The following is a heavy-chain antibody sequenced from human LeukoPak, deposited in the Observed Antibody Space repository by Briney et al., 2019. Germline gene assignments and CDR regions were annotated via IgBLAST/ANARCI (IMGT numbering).Heavy chain of an antibody. CDR2: INPSGGGT. Sequence: ASVKVSCKASGYTFTSYYMHWVRQAPGQGLEWMGIINPSGGGTNYAQKFQGRVTMTRDTSISTAYMELSRLRSDDTAVYYCARGPPRDAFDIWGQGTMVTVSS. CDR3: ARGPPRDAFDI. V-gene: IGHV1-2*02. CDR1: GYTFTSYY. J-gene: IGHJ3*02.